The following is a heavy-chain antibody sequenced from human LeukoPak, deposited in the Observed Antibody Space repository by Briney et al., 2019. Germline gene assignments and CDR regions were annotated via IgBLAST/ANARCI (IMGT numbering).Heavy chain of an antibody. Sequence: GESLKISCKGSGYSFTRYWIGWVRQMPGKGLEWMGIIYPGDSDTRYSPSFQGQVTISADKSISTAYLQWSSLKASDTAMYYSARQAQYCSSTSCYEYFDYWGQGTLVTVSS. J-gene: IGHJ4*02. V-gene: IGHV5-51*01. CDR1: GYSFTRYW. CDR2: IYPGDSDT. CDR3: ARQAQYCSSTSCYEYFDY. D-gene: IGHD2-2*01.